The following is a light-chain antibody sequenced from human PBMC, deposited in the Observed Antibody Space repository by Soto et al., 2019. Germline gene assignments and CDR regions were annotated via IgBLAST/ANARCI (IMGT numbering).Light chain of an antibody. CDR3: QQYYSYPWT. CDR2: APS. V-gene: IGKV1-8*01. Sequence: AIRMTQSPSSFSASTGDRVTITCRASQGISSYLAWYQQKPGKAPKLLIYAPSTLQSGVPSRFSGSGSWTYFTLTISCLQSEDFATYYCQQYYSYPWTFGQGTKVEIK. J-gene: IGKJ1*01. CDR1: QGISSY.